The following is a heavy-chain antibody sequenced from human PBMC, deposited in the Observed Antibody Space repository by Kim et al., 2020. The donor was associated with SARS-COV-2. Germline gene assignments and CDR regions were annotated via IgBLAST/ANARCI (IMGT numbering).Heavy chain of an antibody. Sequence: GGSLRLSCAASGFTVSSNYMSWVRQAPGKGLEWVSVIYSGGSTYYADSVKGRFTISRDNSKNTLYLQMSSLRAEDTAVYYCASGYSSGWYPTFDYWGQGTLVTVSS. CDR2: IYSGGST. CDR3: ASGYSSGWYPTFDY. CDR1: GFTVSSNY. D-gene: IGHD6-19*01. V-gene: IGHV3-53*01. J-gene: IGHJ4*02.